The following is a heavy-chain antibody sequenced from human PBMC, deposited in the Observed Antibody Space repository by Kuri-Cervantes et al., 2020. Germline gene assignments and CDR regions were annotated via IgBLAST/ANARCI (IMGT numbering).Heavy chain of an antibody. CDR1: GYTFTSYD. D-gene: IGHD1/OR15-1a*01. CDR3: ARKQGPGSLHSGMDV. CDR2: INPNSGGT. J-gene: IGHJ6*02. Sequence: ASVKVSCKASGYTFTSYDINWVRQATGQGLEWMGWINPNSGGTNYAQKFQGRVTMTRDTSTSTVYMELSSLRSEDTAVYYCARKQGPGSLHSGMDVWGQGTTVTVSS. V-gene: IGHV1-2*02.